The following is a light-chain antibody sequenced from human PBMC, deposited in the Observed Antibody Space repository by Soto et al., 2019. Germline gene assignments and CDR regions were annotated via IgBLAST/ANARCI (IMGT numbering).Light chain of an antibody. J-gene: IGLJ2*01. CDR3: LLSYSGAHVV. Sequence: QAVVTQEPSLTVSPGGTVTLTCGSSSEVVTSGHYPYWFQQKPGQAPRTLIYETSNKHSWTPARFSGSLLGGKAALTLSGAQPEDEAEYYCLLSYSGAHVVFGGGTKVTVL. CDR2: ETS. CDR1: SEVVTSGHY. V-gene: IGLV7-46*01.